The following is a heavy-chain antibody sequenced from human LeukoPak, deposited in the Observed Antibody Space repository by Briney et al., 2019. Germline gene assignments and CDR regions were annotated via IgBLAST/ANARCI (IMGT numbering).Heavy chain of an antibody. Sequence: GGSLRLSCAASGFTFSSYAMSWVRQAPGKGLEWVSAISGSGGSTYYADSVKGRFTISRDNSKNTLYLQMNSLRAEDTAVYYCAKDYSSSRYGSWFDPWGQGTLVTVSS. CDR1: GFTFSSYA. CDR2: ISGSGGST. CDR3: AKDYSSSRYGSWFDP. J-gene: IGHJ5*02. D-gene: IGHD6-13*01. V-gene: IGHV3-23*01.